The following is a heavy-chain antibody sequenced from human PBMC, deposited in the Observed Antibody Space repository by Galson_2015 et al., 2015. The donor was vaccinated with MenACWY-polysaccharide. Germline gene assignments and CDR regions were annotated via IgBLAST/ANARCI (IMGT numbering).Heavy chain of an antibody. CDR2: ISYDASNK. J-gene: IGHJ6*02. D-gene: IGHD2-2*01. CDR1: GFSCSSSA. CDR3: ARDYCSRTSCTGMDV. Sequence: SLRLCGAASGFSCSSSAIRCVRQAPGKGLEWVAVISYDASNKYYRDSVEGRFHLSRDNSKNTVFLEMNSLRAEDTGVYYCARDYCSRTSCTGMDVWGQGTTVTVSS. V-gene: IGHV3-30-3*01.